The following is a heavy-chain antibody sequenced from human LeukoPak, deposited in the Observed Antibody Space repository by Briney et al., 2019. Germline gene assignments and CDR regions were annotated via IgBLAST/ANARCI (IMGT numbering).Heavy chain of an antibody. CDR1: GFTFDDYA. D-gene: IGHD6-19*01. CDR2: ISWNSGSI. V-gene: IGHV3-9*01. Sequence: QSGGSLRLSCAASGFTFDDYAMHWVRQAPGKGLEWVSGISWNSGSIGYADSVKGRFTISRDNAKNSLYLQMNSLRAEGTALYYCARGGISSSGRGDYYFDYWGQGTLVTVSS. CDR3: ARGGISSSGRGDYYFDY. J-gene: IGHJ4*02.